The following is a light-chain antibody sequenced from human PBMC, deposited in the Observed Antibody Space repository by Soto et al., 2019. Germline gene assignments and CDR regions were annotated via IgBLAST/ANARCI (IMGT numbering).Light chain of an antibody. Sequence: QSVLTQPPSASGTPGQRVTISCSGSSSNIGSNYVYWYQQLPGTAPKLLIYRNNQRPSGVPDRFSGSKSGTSASLAISGLRSEDEADYYCAAWYDSLRLVFGTGNKVTVL. CDR1: SSNIGSNY. J-gene: IGLJ1*01. CDR2: RNN. CDR3: AAWYDSLRLV. V-gene: IGLV1-47*01.